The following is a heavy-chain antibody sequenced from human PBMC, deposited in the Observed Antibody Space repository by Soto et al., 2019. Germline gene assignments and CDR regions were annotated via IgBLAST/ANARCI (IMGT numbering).Heavy chain of an antibody. J-gene: IGHJ6*02. CDR3: ARDPGRYSYGNYYYYGMDV. CDR2: ISAYNANR. V-gene: IGHV1-18*01. CDR1: GYNFNNYA. D-gene: IGHD5-18*01. Sequence: GASVKVSCKASGYNFNNYAISWVRQAPGQGLEWMGWISAYNANRHYAQKLQGRITMTTDTSTRTAYMELRSLRSDDTAVYYCARDPGRYSYGNYYYYGMDVWGQGTTVTVSS.